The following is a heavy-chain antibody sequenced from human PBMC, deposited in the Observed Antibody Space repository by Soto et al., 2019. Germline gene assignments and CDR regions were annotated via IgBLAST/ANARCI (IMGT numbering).Heavy chain of an antibody. V-gene: IGHV2-5*02. CDR2: IYWDDDK. Sequence: SGPTLVNPTQTLTLTCTFSGFSLSTSGVGVGWIRQPPGKALEWLALIYWDDDKRYSPSLKSRLTITKDTSKNQVVLTMTNMDPVDTATYYCAHRPAPNSYFVGSSPYNWFDPWGQGTLVTVSS. CDR1: GFSLSTSGVG. CDR3: AHRPAPNSYFVGSSPYNWFDP. D-gene: IGHD6-13*01. J-gene: IGHJ5*02.